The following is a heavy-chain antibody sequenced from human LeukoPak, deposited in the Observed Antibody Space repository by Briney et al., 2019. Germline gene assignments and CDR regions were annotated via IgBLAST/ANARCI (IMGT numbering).Heavy chain of an antibody. Sequence: VGSLRLSCAASGFTFSSYWMSWVRQAPGKGLEWVANIKQDGSEKYYLDSVKGRFTISRDNAKNTLNLQMNSLRAEDTAVYYCARDLGQYYDTSDNWFDPWGQGTLVTVSS. CDR1: GFTFSSYW. CDR3: ARDLGQYYDTSDNWFDP. V-gene: IGHV3-7*01. CDR2: IKQDGSEK. D-gene: IGHD3-22*01. J-gene: IGHJ5*02.